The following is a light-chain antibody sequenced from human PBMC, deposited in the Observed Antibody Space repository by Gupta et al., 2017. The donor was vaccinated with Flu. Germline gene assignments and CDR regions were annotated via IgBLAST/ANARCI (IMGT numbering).Light chain of an antibody. CDR1: SSDVGGYNY. J-gene: IGLJ2*01. CDR2: EVS. CDR3: SSYAGSNNLV. V-gene: IGLV2-8*01. Sequence: SVTISCTGTSSDVGGYNYVYWYQQHPGKAPKLMIYEVSKRPAGVPDRFSGSKSGNTASLTVSGLQAEDEADYYRSSYAGSNNLVFGGGTKLTVL.